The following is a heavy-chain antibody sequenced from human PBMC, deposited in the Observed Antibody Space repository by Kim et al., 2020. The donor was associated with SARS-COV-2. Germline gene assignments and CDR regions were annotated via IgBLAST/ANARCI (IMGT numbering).Heavy chain of an antibody. Sequence: YADTVKGRFTISRDKSKTTLYLQMNSLRAEDTAVYYCANLPTIYYYGMDVWGQGTTVTVSS. D-gene: IGHD5-12*01. CDR3: ANLPTIYYYGMDV. J-gene: IGHJ6*02. V-gene: IGHV3-23*01.